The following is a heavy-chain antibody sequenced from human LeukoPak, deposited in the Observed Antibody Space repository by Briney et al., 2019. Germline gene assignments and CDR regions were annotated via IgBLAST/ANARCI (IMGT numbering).Heavy chain of an antibody. V-gene: IGHV4-4*07. Sequence: PSETLSHTCTVSGASISGFFWSWMRPPAPKGLAWIGRLYTSGGTNYNPSLKSRVTMSVDTSKSQFSLKLDSVTAADTAVYYCARETYYYASGSYSDYYAMDVWGQGTTVTVSS. CDR3: ARETYYYASGSYSDYYAMDV. CDR1: GASISGFF. CDR2: LYTSGGT. D-gene: IGHD3-10*01. J-gene: IGHJ6*02.